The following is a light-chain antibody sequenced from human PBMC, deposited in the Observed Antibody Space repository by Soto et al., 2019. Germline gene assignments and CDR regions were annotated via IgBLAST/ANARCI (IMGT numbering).Light chain of an antibody. J-gene: IGKJ2*01. CDR3: QQFNSYPPET. Sequence: AIQLTQSPSSLSASVGDRVTITCRASQGISSALAWYQQKPGKAPKLLIYDASSLESGVPSRFSGSGSGTDFTLTISSLQPEDFATYYCQQFNSYPPETFGHGTKLEIK. CDR1: QGISSA. V-gene: IGKV1-13*02. CDR2: DAS.